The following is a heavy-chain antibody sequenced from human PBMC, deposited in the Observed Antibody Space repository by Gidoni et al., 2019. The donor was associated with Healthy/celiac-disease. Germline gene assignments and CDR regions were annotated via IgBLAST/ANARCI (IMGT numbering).Heavy chain of an antibody. V-gene: IGHV3-48*03. J-gene: IGHJ5*02. CDR2: ISSSGSTI. D-gene: IGHD3-10*01. Sequence: EVQLVESGGGSVQPGGSLRLSCAASGFTFSSSEMNWVRQAPGKGLEWVSYISSSGSTIYYADSVKGRFTISRDNAKNSLYLQMNSLRAEDTAVYYCARAGGSGSYQWFDPWGQGTLVTVSS. CDR3: ARAGGSGSYQWFDP. CDR1: GFTFSSSE.